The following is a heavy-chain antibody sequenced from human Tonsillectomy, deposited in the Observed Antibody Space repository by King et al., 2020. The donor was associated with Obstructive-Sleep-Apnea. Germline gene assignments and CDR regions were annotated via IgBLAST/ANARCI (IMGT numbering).Heavy chain of an antibody. J-gene: IGHJ4*02. D-gene: IGHD6-13*01. Sequence: QLVQSGAEVKKPGASVKVSCKASGYTFTSYYMHWVRQAPGQGLEWMGIINPSGGSTSYAQKFQDRVTMTRDTSTSTVYMELSSLRSEDTAVYYCARDSPGYSSSWYGSLYFDYWGQGTLVTVSS. CDR2: INPSGGST. CDR3: ARDSPGYSSSWYGSLYFDY. CDR1: GYTFTSYY. V-gene: IGHV1-46*01.